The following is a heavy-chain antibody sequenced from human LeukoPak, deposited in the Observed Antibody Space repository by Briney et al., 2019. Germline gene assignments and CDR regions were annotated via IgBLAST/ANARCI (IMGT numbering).Heavy chain of an antibody. J-gene: IGHJ6*02. CDR1: GFTFEDYA. V-gene: IGHV3-9*01. CDR3: AKVAAAVYYYYGMDV. CDR2: ISWNSGSI. Sequence: ALRLSCAASGFTFEDYAIHWVRQAPGKGLEWVSGISWNSGSIGYADSVKGRFTISRDNAKNSLYLQMNSLRAEDTALYYCAKVAAAVYYYYGMDVWGQGNTVTVSS. D-gene: IGHD6-13*01.